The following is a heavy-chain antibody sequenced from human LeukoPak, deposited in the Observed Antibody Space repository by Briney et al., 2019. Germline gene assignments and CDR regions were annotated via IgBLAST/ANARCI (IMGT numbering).Heavy chain of an antibody. CDR1: GFTFSSYG. V-gene: IGHV3-30*18. Sequence: SGGSLRLSCAASGFTFSSYGIHRVRQAPGKGLEWVAIILYDGSNEYYTDSVKGRFTISRDNSKNTVYLQMNSLRAEDTAVYYCAKDWGTTGTTGWMFDYWGQGTPVTVSS. J-gene: IGHJ4*02. CDR2: ILYDGSNE. D-gene: IGHD1-1*01. CDR3: AKDWGTTGTTGWMFDY.